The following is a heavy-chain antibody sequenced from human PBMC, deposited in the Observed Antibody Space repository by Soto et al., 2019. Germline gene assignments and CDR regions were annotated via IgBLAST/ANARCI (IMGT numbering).Heavy chain of an antibody. CDR2: INHSGST. J-gene: IGHJ4*02. CDR3: ARDKITGLFDY. D-gene: IGHD2-8*02. V-gene: IGHV4-34*01. CDR1: GWSFSGYY. Sequence: SEILSLTCAVYGWSFSGYYWTWIRQPPGTGLEWIGEINHSGSTNYNPSLKSRVTISVDTSKNQFSLKLTSVTAADTAVYYCARDKITGLFDYWGQGTLVTSPQ.